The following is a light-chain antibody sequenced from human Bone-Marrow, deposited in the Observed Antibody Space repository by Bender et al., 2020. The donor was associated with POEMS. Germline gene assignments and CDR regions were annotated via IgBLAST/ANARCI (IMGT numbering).Light chain of an antibody. V-gene: IGLV2-8*01. CDR2: EVT. CDR3: TSYSSTSSVV. CDR1: SSDVGGYNY. Sequence: QSALTQPPSASGSPGQSVTISCTGTSSDVGGYNYVSWYQQYPGKAPKLVIFEVTKRPSGVPDRFSGSKSGNTASLTVSVLQAEDEADYYCTSYSSTSSVVFGGGTKLTVL. J-gene: IGLJ2*01.